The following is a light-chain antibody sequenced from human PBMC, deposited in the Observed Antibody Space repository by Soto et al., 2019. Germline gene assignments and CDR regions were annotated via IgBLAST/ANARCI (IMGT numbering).Light chain of an antibody. CDR3: QQYNSYSWT. J-gene: IGKJ1*01. CDR2: DAS. V-gene: IGKV1-5*01. Sequence: DIQMTQSPSTLSASVGDRVTITCRASQIISSWLAWYQQKPGKAPKLLIYDASSLETGVPSRFSGSGPGTEFTLTISSLQPDDFATYYCQQYNSYSWTFGQGTKVDIK. CDR1: QIISSW.